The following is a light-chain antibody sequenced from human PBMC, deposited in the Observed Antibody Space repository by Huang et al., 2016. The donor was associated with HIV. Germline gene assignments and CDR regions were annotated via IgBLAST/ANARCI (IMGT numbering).Light chain of an antibody. Sequence: QLTQSPSSLSMSVGDGVIITCQASQDIANSLAWYQHKPGRAPKLLISAASTLQSVVPSRFSGGSAGTYFTLIITNLQPDDFASYYCQQLHSYPITFGQGTRL. CDR3: QQLHSYPIT. CDR2: AAS. J-gene: IGKJ5*01. V-gene: IGKV1-9*01. CDR1: QDIANS.